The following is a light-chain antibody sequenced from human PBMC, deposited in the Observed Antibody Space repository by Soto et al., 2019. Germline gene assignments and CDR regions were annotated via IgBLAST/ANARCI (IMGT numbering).Light chain of an antibody. CDR1: QSVSSK. Sequence: EIVMTRSPATLSLSPGERATLSCRASQSVSSKLAWYQQKPGQAPRLLIYGASTRATGIPARFSGSGSGTEFTLTISSLQSEDFAVYYCQQYNNWPTWTFGQGTKVDIK. V-gene: IGKV3-15*01. CDR2: GAS. CDR3: QQYNNWPTWT. J-gene: IGKJ1*01.